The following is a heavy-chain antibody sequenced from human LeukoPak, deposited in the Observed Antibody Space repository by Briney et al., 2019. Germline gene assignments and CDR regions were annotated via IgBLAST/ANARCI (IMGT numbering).Heavy chain of an antibody. CDR1: GFTISSYY. CDR2: IYYSGST. Sequence: PSETLSLTCTVSGFTISSYYWSWIRQPPGKGLVWIGYIYYSGSTNYNPSLKSRVTISVDTSKNQCSLELSSVTAADTAVYYCARECSYSTDYWGQGTLATVSS. J-gene: IGHJ4*02. CDR3: ARECSYSTDY. D-gene: IGHD2/OR15-2a*01. V-gene: IGHV4-59*01.